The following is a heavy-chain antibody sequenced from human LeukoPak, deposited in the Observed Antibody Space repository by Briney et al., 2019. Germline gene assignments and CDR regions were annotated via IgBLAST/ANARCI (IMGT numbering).Heavy chain of an antibody. CDR3: ARGQGRSSLLYN. V-gene: IGHV4-59*01. D-gene: IGHD6-13*01. CDR2: IYYSGST. CDR1: GCSISSYY. J-gene: IGHJ4*02. Sequence: SETLSLTCTVSGCSISSYYWSWVRQPPGKGLEWIGYIYYSGSTNYNPSLKSRVTISVDTSKNKFSLNLSSVTAADTAVYYCARGQGRSSLLYNWGQGTLVTVSS.